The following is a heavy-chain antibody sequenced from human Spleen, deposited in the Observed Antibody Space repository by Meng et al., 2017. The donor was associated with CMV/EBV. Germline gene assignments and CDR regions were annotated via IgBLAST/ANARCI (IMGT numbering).Heavy chain of an antibody. CDR2: MNSDGSRT. CDR3: ARSRSPSITIFGVTRAFDI. Sequence: GGSLRLSCAASGFTFSSYWMHWVRQAPGKGLVWVSCMNSDGSRTSYADSVKGRFTISRDNAKSTLYLQMNNLRVEDTAVYYCARSRSPSITIFGVTRAFDIWGQGTMVTVSS. D-gene: IGHD3-3*01. CDR1: GFTFSSYW. V-gene: IGHV3-74*01. J-gene: IGHJ3*02.